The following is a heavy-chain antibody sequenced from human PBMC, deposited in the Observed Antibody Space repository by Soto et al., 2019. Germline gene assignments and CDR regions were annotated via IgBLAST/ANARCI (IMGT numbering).Heavy chain of an antibody. CDR1: GYTFTSYG. CDR3: ARGYDSSGYWY. J-gene: IGHJ4*02. V-gene: IGHV1-18*01. D-gene: IGHD3-22*01. Sequence: QVQLVQSGAEVKKPGASVKVSCKDSGYTFTSYGISWVRQAPGQGLEWMGWISAYNGNTNYAQKLQGRVTMTSDTSTSTASMELGCLRSDDTAVYSCARGYDSSGYWYWGQGTLVTVSS. CDR2: ISAYNGNT.